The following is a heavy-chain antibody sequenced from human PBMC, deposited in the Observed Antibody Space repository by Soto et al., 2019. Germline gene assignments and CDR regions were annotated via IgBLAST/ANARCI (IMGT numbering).Heavy chain of an antibody. Sequence: GGSLRLSCTASGFTFGDYAMSWFRQAPGKGLEWVGFIRSKAYGGTTEYAASVKDRFTISRDDSKSIAYLQMNSLKTEDTAVYYCTRQESLMPTIDYWGQGTLVTVSS. CDR3: TRQESLMPTIDY. CDR2: IRSKAYGGTT. D-gene: IGHD3-3*01. J-gene: IGHJ4*02. V-gene: IGHV3-49*03. CDR1: GFTFGDYA.